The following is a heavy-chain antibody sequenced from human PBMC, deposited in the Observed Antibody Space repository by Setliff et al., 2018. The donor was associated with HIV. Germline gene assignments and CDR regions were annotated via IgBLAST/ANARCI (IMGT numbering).Heavy chain of an antibody. CDR1: GFTFSGST. Sequence: PGGSLRLSCAASGFTFSGSTMYWVRQASGKGLEWVGRIGSKANSYATVYAASVKGRFTTSREDSKNTAYLQMNSLKTEDTAVYYCKADSSGYPWGQGTLVTVSS. CDR2: IGSKANSYAT. D-gene: IGHD3-22*01. CDR3: KADSSGYP. J-gene: IGHJ5*02. V-gene: IGHV3-73*01.